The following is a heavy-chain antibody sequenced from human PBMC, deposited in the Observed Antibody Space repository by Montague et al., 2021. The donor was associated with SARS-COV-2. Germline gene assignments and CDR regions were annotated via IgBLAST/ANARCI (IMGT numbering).Heavy chain of an antibody. Sequence: SETLSLTCSVSGGSLSSFYWSWIRQPPGKGLEYIGYIHYSGSTNFSPSLNSRVSISLDTSKNQFSLNLRSVTTADTAVYSCARVAELDVFSGYYYGLDVWGQGTTVTVSS. CDR2: IHYSGST. CDR3: ARVAELDVFSGYYYGLDV. J-gene: IGHJ6*02. CDR1: GGSLSSFY. V-gene: IGHV4-59*01. D-gene: IGHD1-26*01.